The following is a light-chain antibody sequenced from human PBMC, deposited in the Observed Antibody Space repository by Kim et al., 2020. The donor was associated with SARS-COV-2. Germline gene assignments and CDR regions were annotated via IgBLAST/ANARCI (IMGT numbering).Light chain of an antibody. CDR1: SSNIGSNT. V-gene: IGLV1-44*01. Sequence: QSVLTQPPPASGTPGQRVTISCSGSSSNIGSNTVNWYQQLPGTAPKLLIYSNNQRPSGVPDRFSGSKSGTSASLAISGLQSEDEADYYCAAWDDSLNGWVFGGGTQLTVL. CDR3: AAWDDSLNGWV. CDR2: SNN. J-gene: IGLJ3*02.